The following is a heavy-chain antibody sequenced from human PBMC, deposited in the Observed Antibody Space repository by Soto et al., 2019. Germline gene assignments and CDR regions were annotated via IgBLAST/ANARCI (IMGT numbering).Heavy chain of an antibody. J-gene: IGHJ4*02. CDR2: ISYDGSNK. D-gene: IGHD5-12*01. Sequence: GGSLRLSCAASGFTFSSYGMHWVRQAPGKGLEWVAVISYDGSNKYYADSVKGRFTISRDNSKNTLYLQMNSLRAEDTAVYYCAKDVLPTLVATPDYWGQGTLVTVSS. CDR1: GFTFSSYG. CDR3: AKDVLPTLVATPDY. V-gene: IGHV3-30*18.